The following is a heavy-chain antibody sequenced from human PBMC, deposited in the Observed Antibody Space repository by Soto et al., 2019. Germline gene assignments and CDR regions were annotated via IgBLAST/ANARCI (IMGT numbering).Heavy chain of an antibody. Sequence: QVQLVQSGAEVKKPGSSVKVSCKASGGTFSSYAISWVRQAPGQGLEWMGGIIPIFGTANYAQKFQGRVTITEDESTSTAYMELSSLRSEDTAVYYCARDLRDYYDSSGYYPLGMDGWGQGTTVTVSS. J-gene: IGHJ6*02. D-gene: IGHD3-22*01. CDR2: IIPIFGTA. CDR1: GGTFSSYA. CDR3: ARDLRDYYDSSGYYPLGMDG. V-gene: IGHV1-69*12.